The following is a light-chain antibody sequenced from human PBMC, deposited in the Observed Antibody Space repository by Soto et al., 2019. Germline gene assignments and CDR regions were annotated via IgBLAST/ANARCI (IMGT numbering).Light chain of an antibody. CDR2: EVS. CDR3: SSYTSSRTML. V-gene: IGLV2-14*01. Sequence: QSALTQPASVSGSPGQSITISCSGTSSDVGGYNYVSWYQQHPGEAPKLLISEVSNRPSAISNRFSGSKSGNTASLTISGLQAEDEADYYCSSYTSSRTMLFGGGTKVTVL. CDR1: SSDVGGYNY. J-gene: IGLJ2*01.